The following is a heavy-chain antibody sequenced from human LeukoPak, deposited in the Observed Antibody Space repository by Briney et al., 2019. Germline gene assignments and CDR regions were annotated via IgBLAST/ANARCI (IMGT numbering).Heavy chain of an antibody. CDR1: VGSFSGYF. V-gene: IGHV4-34*01. J-gene: IGHJ4*02. CDR2: VNHRGIT. CDR3: VRLSKVYGDYGYFDN. Sequence: SETLSLTCAVCVGSFSGYFWSWIRQAPGKGLEWIGEVNHRGITNYHPSLKCQTRVSVDTFKSRCSLKVRAVTAGDAVLYYGVRLSKVYGDYGYFDNWGEGTLVTVSS. D-gene: IGHD4-17*01.